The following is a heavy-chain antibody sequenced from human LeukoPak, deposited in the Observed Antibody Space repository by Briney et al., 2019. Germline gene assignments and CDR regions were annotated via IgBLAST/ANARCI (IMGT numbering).Heavy chain of an antibody. CDR3: ARLDRDCRNGRCSRVTFADV. Sequence: ETLSLTCLVSDGSNSSHSWSWIRQPPGKGLESVGYIYNNRGASYNPSLKSRVTTSVDTSKKQISLRLTSVTAADTPVYYCARLDRDCRNGRCSRVTFADVWGQGTTVTVSS. J-gene: IGHJ6*02. V-gene: IGHV4-59*08. CDR1: DGSNSSHS. CDR2: IYNNRGA. D-gene: IGHD2-8*01.